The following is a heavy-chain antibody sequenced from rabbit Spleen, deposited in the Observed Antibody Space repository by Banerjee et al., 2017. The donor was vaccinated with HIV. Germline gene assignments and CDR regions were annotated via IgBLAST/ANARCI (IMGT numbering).Heavy chain of an antibody. CDR3: ARDLVGVIGWNFGW. J-gene: IGHJ4*01. D-gene: IGHD1-1*01. Sequence: QEQLVESGGGLVQPEGSLTLTCKASGFSFSDRDVMCWVRQAPGKGLEWIACINGSTGNPVYATWASGRFTISRTSSTTVTLRMTSLTAADRATYFCARDLVGVIGWNFGWWGPGTLVTVS. CDR1: GFSFSDRDV. V-gene: IGHV1S45*01. CDR2: INGSTGNP.